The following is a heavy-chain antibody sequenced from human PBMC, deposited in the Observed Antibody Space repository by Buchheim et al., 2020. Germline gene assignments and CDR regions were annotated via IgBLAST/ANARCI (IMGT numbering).Heavy chain of an antibody. Sequence: DVRLLESGGGLVQPGGSLTLSCVASGFTFSNYAMTWVRQAPGKGLEWVSHISGGGGVIEYADSVKGRFTISRDNSKYTLFLGMNSLRVEDTAVYYCAKSRTDSSPPKIDYWGQG. V-gene: IGHV3-23*01. CDR3: AKSRTDSSPPKIDY. D-gene: IGHD6-6*01. CDR2: ISGGGGVI. CDR1: GFTFSNYA. J-gene: IGHJ4*02.